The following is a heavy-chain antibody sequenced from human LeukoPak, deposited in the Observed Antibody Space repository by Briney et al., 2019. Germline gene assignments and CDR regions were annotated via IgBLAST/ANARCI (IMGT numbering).Heavy chain of an antibody. Sequence: ASVKVSCKACGYTFTGYYMHWVRQAPGQGLEWMGWINPNSGGTNYAQKFQGRVTMTRDTSISTAYMELSRLRSDDTAVYYCARGRSIAVAGNWFDPWGQGTLVTVSS. J-gene: IGHJ5*02. CDR2: INPNSGGT. CDR1: GYTFTGYY. V-gene: IGHV1-2*02. CDR3: ARGRSIAVAGNWFDP. D-gene: IGHD6-19*01.